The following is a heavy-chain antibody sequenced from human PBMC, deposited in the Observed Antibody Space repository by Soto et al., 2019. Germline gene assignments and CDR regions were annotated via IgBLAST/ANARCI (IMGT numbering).Heavy chain of an antibody. Sequence: ASVKVSCKASGYTFTSYGISWVRQAPGQGLEWMGWISAYNGNTNYAQKLQGRVTMTTDTSTSTAYMELRSLRSDDTAVYYCARAYYYDSSSYGMDVWGQGTTVTVSS. CDR2: ISAYNGNT. D-gene: IGHD3-22*01. V-gene: IGHV1-18*01. CDR3: ARAYYYDSSSYGMDV. CDR1: GYTFTSYG. J-gene: IGHJ6*02.